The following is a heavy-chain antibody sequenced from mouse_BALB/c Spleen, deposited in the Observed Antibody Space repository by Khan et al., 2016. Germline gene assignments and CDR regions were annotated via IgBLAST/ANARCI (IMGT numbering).Heavy chain of an antibody. CDR1: GFNIKDTY. J-gene: IGHJ3*01. CDR3: ARSPYDYDVGFAY. Sequence: VQLQQPGAELVKPGASVKLSCTASGFNIKDTYMHWVKQRPEQGLEWIGRIDPANGNTKYDPKFQGKATITADTSSNTAYLQLSSLTSEDTAANYCARSPYDYDVGFAYWGQGTLVTVSA. D-gene: IGHD2-4*01. V-gene: IGHV14-3*02. CDR2: IDPANGNT.